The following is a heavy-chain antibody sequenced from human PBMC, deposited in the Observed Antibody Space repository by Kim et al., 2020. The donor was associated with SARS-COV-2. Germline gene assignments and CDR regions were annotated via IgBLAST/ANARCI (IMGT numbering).Heavy chain of an antibody. J-gene: IGHJ5*01. D-gene: IGHD3-9*01. Sequence: GGSLRLSCAASGFTFSRYAMIWVRQPPGKGLEWVSYLSGSGGNTYYADSVKGRFTISRDNSKNTLFIDMNSLRAEDTATDYCAKDGAYFDILTGANWLDSWGQGTLVTVSS. CDR1: GFTFSRYA. CDR2: LSGSGGNT. V-gene: IGHV3-23*01. CDR3: AKDGAYFDILTGANWLDS.